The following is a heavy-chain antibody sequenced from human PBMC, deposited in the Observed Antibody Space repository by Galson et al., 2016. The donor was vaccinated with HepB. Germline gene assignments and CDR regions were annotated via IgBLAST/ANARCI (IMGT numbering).Heavy chain of an antibody. V-gene: IGHV4-31*03. J-gene: IGHJ4*02. CDR3: ARDRSSGSGSFGY. D-gene: IGHD3-10*01. CDR2: IYHSGST. CDR1: GGSISSGGYY. Sequence: LSLTCTVSGGSISSGGYYWRWIRQHPGKGLEWIGYIYHSGSTYYNPSLKGRVTISVDTSKNQFSLKLSSVTAADTAVYFCARDRSSGSGSFGYWGQGTLVTVSS.